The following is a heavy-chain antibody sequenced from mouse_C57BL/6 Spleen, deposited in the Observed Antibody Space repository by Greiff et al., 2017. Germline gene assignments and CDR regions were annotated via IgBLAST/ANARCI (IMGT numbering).Heavy chain of an antibody. Sequence: EVQLVESGGGLVKPGGSLKLSCAASGFTFSSYAMSWVRQTPEKRLEWVATISDGGSYTYYPDNVKGRFTISRDNAKNNLYLQMSHLKSEDTAMYYCARVYDYDGYWYFDVWGTGTTVTVSS. J-gene: IGHJ1*03. CDR2: ISDGGSYT. CDR3: ARVYDYDGYWYFDV. D-gene: IGHD2-4*01. CDR1: GFTFSSYA. V-gene: IGHV5-4*01.